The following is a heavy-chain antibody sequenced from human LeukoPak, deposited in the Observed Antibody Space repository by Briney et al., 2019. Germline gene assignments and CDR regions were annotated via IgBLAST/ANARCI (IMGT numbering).Heavy chain of an antibody. CDR3: AKSRLRFLEWSPIDY. V-gene: IGHV3-74*01. CDR1: GFTFSSYW. D-gene: IGHD3-3*01. CDR2: INSDGSST. J-gene: IGHJ4*02. Sequence: GGSLRLSCAASGFTFSSYWMHWVRQAPGKGLVWVSRINSDGSSTSYADSVKGRFTISRDNAKNTLYLQMNSLRAEDTAVYYCAKSRLRFLEWSPIDYWGQGTLVTVSS.